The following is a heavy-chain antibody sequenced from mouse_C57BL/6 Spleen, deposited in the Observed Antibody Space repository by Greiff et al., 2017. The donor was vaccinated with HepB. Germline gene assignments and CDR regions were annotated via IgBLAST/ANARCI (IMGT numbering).Heavy chain of an antibody. J-gene: IGHJ1*03. CDR2: IRLKSDNYAT. V-gene: IGHV6-3*01. CDR3: TGSYYYGSRGYFDV. CDR1: GFTFSNYW. D-gene: IGHD1-1*01. Sequence: EVNVVESGGGLVQPGGSMKLSCVASGFTFSNYWMNWVRQSPEKGLEWVAQIRLKSDNYATHYAESVKGRFTISRDDSKSSVYLQMNNLRAEDTGIYYCTGSYYYGSRGYFDVWGTGTTVTVSS.